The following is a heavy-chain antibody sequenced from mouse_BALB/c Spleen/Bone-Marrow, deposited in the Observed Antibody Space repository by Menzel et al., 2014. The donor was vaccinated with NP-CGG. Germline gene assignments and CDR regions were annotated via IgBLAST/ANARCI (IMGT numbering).Heavy chain of an antibody. CDR1: GYTFSSHW. V-gene: IGHV1-9*01. CDR3: TRTCHLYYAIVF. D-gene: IGHD6-1*01. J-gene: IGHJ4*01. Sequence: KTRPKLRKTGASGKMSCNATGYTFSSHWIEWVKQRPGHGLEWIGEILPGSGSTNYNEKFKGKATFTADTSSNIAYMQLSSLTSEDSAVYYCTRTCHLYYAIVFWGQGASADISS. CDR2: ILPGSGST.